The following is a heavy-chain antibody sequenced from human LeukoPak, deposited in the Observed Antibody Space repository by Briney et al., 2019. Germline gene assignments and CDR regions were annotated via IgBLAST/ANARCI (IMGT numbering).Heavy chain of an antibody. CDR3: AKEFGAMVRGVITNYYYYGMDV. J-gene: IGHJ6*02. CDR1: GFAFSSYG. CDR2: ISYDGSNK. V-gene: IGHV3-30*18. Sequence: QPGRSLRLSCAASGFAFSSYGMHWVRQAPGKGLEWVAVISYDGSNKYYADSVKGRFTISRDNSKNTLYLQMNSLRAEDTAVYYCAKEFGAMVRGVITNYYYYGMDVWGQGTTVTVS. D-gene: IGHD3-10*01.